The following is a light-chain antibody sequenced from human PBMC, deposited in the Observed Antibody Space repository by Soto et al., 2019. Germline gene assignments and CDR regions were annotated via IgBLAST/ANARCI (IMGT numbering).Light chain of an antibody. CDR3: QQYHASSLT. J-gene: IGKJ5*01. V-gene: IGKV1-5*01. Sequence: DIQMTQSPSTLSASVGDRVTITCRASQTVSSWLAWYQQKPGKAPNPLIYDASTLERGVPSRFSGTGSGTEFTLTIARLQPDDFATYYCQQYHASSLTFGQGTRLEIK. CDR1: QTVSSW. CDR2: DAS.